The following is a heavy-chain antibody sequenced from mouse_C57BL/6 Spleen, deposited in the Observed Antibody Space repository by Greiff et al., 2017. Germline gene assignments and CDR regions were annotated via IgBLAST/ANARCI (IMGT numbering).Heavy chain of an antibody. Sequence: VQLQQPGAELVKPGASVKLSCKASGYTFTSYWMHWVKQRPGRGLEWIGTIDPNSGGTNYNEKFKSKATLTVDTTSSTAYMQLRSLPSEDSAVYYCARGCYGNGEGYFGVWGTGTTVTVSS. CDR2: IDPNSGGT. J-gene: IGHJ1*03. D-gene: IGHD2-1*01. CDR3: ARGCYGNGEGYFGV. CDR1: GYTFTSYW. V-gene: IGHV1-72*01.